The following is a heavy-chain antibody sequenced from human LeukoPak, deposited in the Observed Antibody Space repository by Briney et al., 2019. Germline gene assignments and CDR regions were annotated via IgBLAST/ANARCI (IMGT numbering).Heavy chain of an antibody. Sequence: GESLRLSCAASGFTFSSYEMNWVRQAPGKGLEWVSYISSSGSTIYYADSVKGRFTISRDNAKNSLYLQMNSLRAEDTAVYYCARSVSLGRGVPPNPFFDYWGQGTLVTVSS. V-gene: IGHV3-48*03. D-gene: IGHD3-10*01. J-gene: IGHJ4*02. CDR3: ARSVSLGRGVPPNPFFDY. CDR2: ISSSGSTI. CDR1: GFTFSSYE.